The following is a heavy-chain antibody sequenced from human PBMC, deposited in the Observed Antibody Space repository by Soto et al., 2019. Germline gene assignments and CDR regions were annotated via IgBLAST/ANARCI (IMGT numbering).Heavy chain of an antibody. CDR1: GYIFTSYG. CDR3: ARGGVGATSGWFDP. CDR2: ITAYNGNT. V-gene: IGHV1-18*01. J-gene: IGHJ5*02. D-gene: IGHD1-26*01. Sequence: QVQLVQSGAEVKKRGASVMVSCKTSGYIFTSYGVSWVRKAPGQGLEWMGWITAYNGNTNYAQKFQGRVTMITDTSTTTAYMELKSLRSDDTAVYYCARGGVGATSGWFDPWGQGTLVTVSS.